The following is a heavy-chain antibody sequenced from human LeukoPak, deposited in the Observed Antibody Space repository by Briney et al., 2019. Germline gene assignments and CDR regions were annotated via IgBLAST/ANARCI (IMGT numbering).Heavy chain of an antibody. CDR3: ARDPDWNYYDSSGFDY. V-gene: IGHV1-2*03. CDR1: GYTFTGYY. Sequence: LGASVKVSCKASGYTFTGYYMHWVRQAPGQGLEWMGWINPNSGGTNYAQKFQGRVTMTRDTSISTAYMELSRLRSDDTAVYYCARDPDWNYYDSSGFDYWGQGTLVTVSS. D-gene: IGHD3-22*01. CDR2: INPNSGGT. J-gene: IGHJ4*02.